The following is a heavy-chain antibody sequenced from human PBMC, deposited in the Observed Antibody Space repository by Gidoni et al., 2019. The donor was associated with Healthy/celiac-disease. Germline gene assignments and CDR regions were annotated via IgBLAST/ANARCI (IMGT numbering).Heavy chain of an antibody. Sequence: EVQLLESGGGLVQPGGSLRLSCAASGSTFRRYAMSWVRQAPGKGLEWVSAISGSGGSTYYADAGEGRFTISRDNSKNTLYLQMNSLRAEDTAVYYCAKDSSRGVWFGYYGMDVWGQGTTVTVSS. D-gene: IGHD3-10*01. J-gene: IGHJ6*02. CDR3: AKDSSRGVWFGYYGMDV. CDR2: ISGSGGST. CDR1: GSTFRRYA. V-gene: IGHV3-23*01.